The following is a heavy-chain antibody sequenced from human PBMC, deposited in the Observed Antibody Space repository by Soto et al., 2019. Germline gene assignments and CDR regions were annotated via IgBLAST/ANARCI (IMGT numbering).Heavy chain of an antibody. CDR2: IYYSGTT. CDR1: GASINNSY. CDR3: ARLGGSYAVPHFDY. V-gene: IGHV4-59*08. Sequence: SETLSLTATASGASINNSYWPWIRRPQGKGLEWMGYIYYSGTTTNYNPSLKSRVTLSVDTSKNQFSLKLSSVTAADTAVYYCARLGGSYAVPHFDYWGQGTLVTVSS. D-gene: IGHD1-26*01. J-gene: IGHJ4*02.